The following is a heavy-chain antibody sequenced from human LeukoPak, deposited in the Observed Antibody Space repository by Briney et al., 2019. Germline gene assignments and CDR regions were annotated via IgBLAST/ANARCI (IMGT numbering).Heavy chain of an antibody. J-gene: IGHJ4*02. CDR1: GYDFANYW. CDR2: IYPGDSDT. V-gene: IGHV5-51*01. Sequence: GESLKISCQTSGYDFANYWIGWVRQMPGKGLEWMGIIYPGDSDTRYSPSFQGQVSISVDKSITTAYLQWSSLKASDTAMYYCARQGSYFDYWAQGTLVTVSS. CDR3: ARQGSYFDY.